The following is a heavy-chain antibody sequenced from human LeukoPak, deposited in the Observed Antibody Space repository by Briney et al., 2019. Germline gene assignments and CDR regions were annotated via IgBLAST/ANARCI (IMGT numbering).Heavy chain of an antibody. D-gene: IGHD6-19*01. CDR2: IGTTGDT. CDR3: ARSTIAVAYGMDV. J-gene: IGHJ6*02. Sequence: GGSLRLSCAASGLTFSGYDMFWVRQATGKGLEWVPGIGTTGDTYYAGSVKGRFTISRENARNSLYLQMNSLIAGDTAVYYCARSTIAVAYGMDVWGQGTTVTVSS. CDR1: GLTFSGYD. V-gene: IGHV3-13*04.